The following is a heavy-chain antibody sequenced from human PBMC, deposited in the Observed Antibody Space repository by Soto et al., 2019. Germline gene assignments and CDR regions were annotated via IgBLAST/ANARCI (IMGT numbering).Heavy chain of an antibody. D-gene: IGHD2-21*02. Sequence: GGSLRLSCAASGFTFSNAWMSWVRQAPGKGLEWVGRIKSKTDGGTTDYAAPVKGRFTISRDDSKNTLYLQMNSLKTEDTAVYYCTTDQYCGGDCYSDYWGQGTLVTVSS. CDR1: GFTFSNAW. J-gene: IGHJ4*02. CDR2: IKSKTDGGTT. V-gene: IGHV3-15*01. CDR3: TTDQYCGGDCYSDY.